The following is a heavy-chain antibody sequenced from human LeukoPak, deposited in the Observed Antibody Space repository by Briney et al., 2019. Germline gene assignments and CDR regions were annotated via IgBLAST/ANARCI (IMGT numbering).Heavy chain of an antibody. CDR3: ARGSSSWYSGYYYMDV. V-gene: IGHV1-2*06. J-gene: IGHJ6*03. CDR2: INPNSGGT. D-gene: IGHD6-13*01. Sequence: ASVKVSXKASGYTFTGYYMHWVRQAPGQGLEWMGRINPNSGGTNYAQKFQGRVTMTRDTSISTAYMELSRLRSDDTAVYYCARGSSSWYSGYYYMDVWGKGTTVTVSS. CDR1: GYTFTGYY.